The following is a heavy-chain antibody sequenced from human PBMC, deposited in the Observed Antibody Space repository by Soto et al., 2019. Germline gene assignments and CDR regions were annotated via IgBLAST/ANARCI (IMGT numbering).Heavy chain of an antibody. Sequence: EVQLLESGGASVQPGGSVRLSCVVSGFAFSRYGMNWVRRAPGTGLEWVAHISGSGYSINYAESVKGRFTISRDNSKGTLYLQMNSLTVEDTALYYCSRFGPGADSWGQGTLVTVSS. V-gene: IGHV3-23*01. CDR2: ISGSGYSI. D-gene: IGHD3-3*01. J-gene: IGHJ4*02. CDR3: SRFGPGADS. CDR1: GFAFSRYG.